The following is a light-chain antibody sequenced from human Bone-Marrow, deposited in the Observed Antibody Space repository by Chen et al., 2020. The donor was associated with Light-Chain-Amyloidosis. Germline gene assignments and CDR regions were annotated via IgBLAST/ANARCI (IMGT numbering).Light chain of an antibody. Sequence: NLMLIQPHSVSDSPGKPVIISSTRSSGSIATNYVQWYHQRPGSSPTTVIYEDDQRPSGVPDRFSGSIDRSSNSASLNISGLKTEGEADYYCQSYQGSSQGVFGGGTKLTVL. V-gene: IGLV6-57*01. CDR3: QSYQGSSQGV. CDR1: SGSIATNY. CDR2: EDD. J-gene: IGLJ3*02.